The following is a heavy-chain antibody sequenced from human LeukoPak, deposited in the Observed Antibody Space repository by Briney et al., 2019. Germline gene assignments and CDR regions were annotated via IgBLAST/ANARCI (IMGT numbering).Heavy chain of an antibody. J-gene: IGHJ4*02. V-gene: IGHV4-59*01. D-gene: IGHD2-2*01. Sequence: SETLSLTCTASGGSISSYYWSWIRQPPGKGLEWIGYIYYSGSTNYNPSLKSRVTMTRDTSTSTVYMELSSLRSEDTAVYYCARARQTSTSSPLYYFDYWGQGTLVTVSS. CDR2: IYYSGST. CDR1: GGSISSYY. CDR3: ARARQTSTSSPLYYFDY.